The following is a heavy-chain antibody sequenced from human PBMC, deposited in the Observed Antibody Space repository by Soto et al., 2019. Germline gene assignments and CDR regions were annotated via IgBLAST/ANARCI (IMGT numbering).Heavy chain of an antibody. CDR2: IYPGDSDT. D-gene: IGHD2-2*01. CDR1: GDSFTSYW. Sequence: XEPLKVSCKCAGDSFTSYWIGLVRQMPGKGLEWMGIIYPGDSDTRYSPSFQGQVTISADKSISTAYLQWSSLKASDTAMYYCPRLSVVVPAPYYNWFDPWGQGTLVTVSS. CDR3: PRLSVVVPAPYYNWFDP. J-gene: IGHJ5*02. V-gene: IGHV5-51*01.